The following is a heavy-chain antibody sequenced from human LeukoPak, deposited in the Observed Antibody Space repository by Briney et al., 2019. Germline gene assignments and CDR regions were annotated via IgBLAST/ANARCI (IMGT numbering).Heavy chain of an antibody. CDR2: IYTSGST. CDR1: GGSISSYY. V-gene: IGHV4-4*07. D-gene: IGHD2-2*01. CDR3: ARRLNFCSSTSCDRAFDI. J-gene: IGHJ3*02. Sequence: SETLSLTCTVAGGSISSYYWSWIRQPAGKGLEWIGRIYTSGSTNYNPSLKSRVTISVDTSKNQFSLKLSSVTAADTAVYYCARRLNFCSSTSCDRAFDIWGQGTMVTVSS.